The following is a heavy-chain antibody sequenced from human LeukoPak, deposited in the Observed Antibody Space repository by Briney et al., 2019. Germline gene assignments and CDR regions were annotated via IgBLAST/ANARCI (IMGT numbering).Heavy chain of an antibody. CDR2: IKEDESAK. J-gene: IGHJ4*02. V-gene: IGHV3-7*01. D-gene: IGHD1-26*01. CDR1: GFSFSTFW. Sequence: GGSLRLSCAASGFSFSTFWMAWVRQAPGKGLEWVANIKEDESAKHQADSVKGRFTIFRDNAQNSVYLQMSGLRGEDTAVYYCARDVGGSLDYWGQGTLVTVSS. CDR3: ARDVGGSLDY.